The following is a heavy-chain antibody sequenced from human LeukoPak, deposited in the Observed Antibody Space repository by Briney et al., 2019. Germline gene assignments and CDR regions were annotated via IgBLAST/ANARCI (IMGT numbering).Heavy chain of an antibody. CDR2: IYYSGST. D-gene: IGHD3-22*01. CDR1: GGSISSHY. CDR3: ARETYYYDSSGSRIPYYFDY. J-gene: IGHJ4*02. V-gene: IGHV4-59*11. Sequence: SETLSLTCTVSGGSISSHYWSWIRQPPAKGLEGIGYIYYSGSTNYNPSLKSRVTISVDTSKNQFSLKLSSVTAADTAVYYCARETYYYDSSGSRIPYYFDYWGQGTLVTVSS.